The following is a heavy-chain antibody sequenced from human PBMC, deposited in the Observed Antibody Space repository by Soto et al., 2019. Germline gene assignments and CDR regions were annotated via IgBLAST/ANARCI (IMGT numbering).Heavy chain of an antibody. Sequence: SETLSLTCTVSGGSISSGGYYWSWIRQHPGKGLEWIGYIYYSGNTYYNPSLKSRVTISVDASENQISLKLSSVTAADTAVYYCARTATVFGVGDAFNIWGQGTMVTVSS. V-gene: IGHV4-31*03. CDR2: IYYSGNT. D-gene: IGHD3-3*01. J-gene: IGHJ3*02. CDR3: ARTATVFGVGDAFNI. CDR1: GGSISSGGYY.